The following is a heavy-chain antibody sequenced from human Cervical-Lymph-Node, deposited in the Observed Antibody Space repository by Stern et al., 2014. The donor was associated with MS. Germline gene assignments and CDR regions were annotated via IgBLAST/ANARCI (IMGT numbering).Heavy chain of an antibody. J-gene: IGHJ6*02. V-gene: IGHV1-69*01. D-gene: IGHD4-23*01. Sequence: QVQLVQSGAEVKKPGSSVRVSCKTSGDTFNKDGVSWVRQAPGQGLEWMGGIIPIFGTANYAQKFQGRVTISADESTGTVYMELSSLKSEDTAMYYCARDRDYGGQAKRAYGMDVWGQGTTVTVSS. CDR2: IIPIFGTA. CDR3: ARDRDYGGQAKRAYGMDV. CDR1: GDTFNKDG.